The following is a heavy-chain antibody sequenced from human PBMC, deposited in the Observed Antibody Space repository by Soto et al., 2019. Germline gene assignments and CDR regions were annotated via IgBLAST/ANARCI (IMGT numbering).Heavy chain of an antibody. CDR1: GGSLSDYS. J-gene: IGHJ4*02. Sequence: QVQLRQWGAGLLKPSETLSLRCAVYGGSLSDYSWSWIRQSPEKGLEWIGEINHGGNTKYNPSLKGRVTISVDTSKNQVSLILTSATAADTAVYRCARGGGNSGYFFDYWGRGTLVTVSS. D-gene: IGHD5-12*01. V-gene: IGHV4-34*02. CDR2: INHGGNT. CDR3: ARGGGNSGYFFDY.